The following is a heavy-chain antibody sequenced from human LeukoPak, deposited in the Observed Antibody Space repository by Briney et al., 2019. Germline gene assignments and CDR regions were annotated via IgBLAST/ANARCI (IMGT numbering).Heavy chain of an antibody. CDR2: IGPDGREE. V-gene: IGHV3-7*01. CDR1: GFTFSDYW. J-gene: IGHJ2*01. D-gene: IGHD4-23*01. CDR3: ASPTADGGPRVHHDL. Sequence: GGSLRLSCAASGFTFSDYWMSWVRQAPGTGLEWVANIGPDGREEYYVGSVKGRFTISKDNAKNSLYLQMNSLRAEDTAVYYCASPTADGGPRVHHDLWGRGILVTVSP.